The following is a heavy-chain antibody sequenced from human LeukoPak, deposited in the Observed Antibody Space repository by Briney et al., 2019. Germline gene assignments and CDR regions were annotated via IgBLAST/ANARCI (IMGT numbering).Heavy chain of an antibody. CDR2: ISAYNGNT. J-gene: IGHJ6*02. CDR3: ARDEGIVAVPIHRGHYYYYGMDV. D-gene: IGHD2-2*01. V-gene: IGHV1-18*01. Sequence: ASVKVSCKAAGYTFTSYGIGWVRQAPGQGLEWMGWISAYNGNTNYAQKLQGRVTMTTDTSTSTAYMELRSLRSDDTAVYYCARDEGIVAVPIHRGHYYYYGMDVWGQGTTVTVSS. CDR1: GYTFTSYG.